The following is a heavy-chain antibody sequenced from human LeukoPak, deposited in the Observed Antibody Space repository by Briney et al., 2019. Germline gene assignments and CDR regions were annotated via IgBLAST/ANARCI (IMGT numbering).Heavy chain of an antibody. CDR3: AKDGRYCITNTCYQYFDP. V-gene: IGHV3-23*01. Sequence: PGGSLRLSCTASEFTYGMNWVRQAPGKGLECVSSISSSGSNTYYADSVKGRFTISRDNSKNTLHLQMNSLRAEDTAVYYCAKDGRYCITNTCYQYFDPWGQGALVTVSS. CDR2: ISSSGSNT. D-gene: IGHD2-2*01. J-gene: IGHJ5*02. CDR1: EFTYG.